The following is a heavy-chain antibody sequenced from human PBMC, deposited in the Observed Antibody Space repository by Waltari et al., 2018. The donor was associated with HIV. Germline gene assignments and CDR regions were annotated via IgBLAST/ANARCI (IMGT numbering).Heavy chain of an antibody. J-gene: IGHJ3*01. Sequence: QVQLLQSGSEVKRPGASVKVSCKTSGYPFTDYGISWVRQAPRQGLEWMGWISTYNGNTKFAQTLQARISMTIDTSRNTAYMDLRSLRSDDTAVYYCARGDRAFDVWGQGTMFSVSS. CDR1: GYPFTDYG. D-gene: IGHD1-26*01. CDR2: ISTYNGNT. CDR3: ARGDRAFDV. V-gene: IGHV1-18*01.